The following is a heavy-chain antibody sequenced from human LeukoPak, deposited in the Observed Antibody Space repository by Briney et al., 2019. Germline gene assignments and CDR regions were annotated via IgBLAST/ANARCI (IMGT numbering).Heavy chain of an antibody. CDR3: AKEPTSRGSGRGYFDL. D-gene: IGHD6-19*01. Sequence: GGSLRLSCSASGFTFTSYAMSWVRQAPGKGLEWVSAISPSGGSTYYPDSVKGRFAISRDNSKNTLYLQVNSLRAEDTAVYFCAKEPTSRGSGRGYFDLWGRGTLVTVPS. CDR2: ISPSGGST. J-gene: IGHJ2*01. V-gene: IGHV3-23*01. CDR1: GFTFTSYA.